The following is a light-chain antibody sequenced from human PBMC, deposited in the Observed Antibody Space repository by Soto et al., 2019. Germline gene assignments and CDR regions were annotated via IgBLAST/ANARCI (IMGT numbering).Light chain of an antibody. Sequence: QSVLTQPPSASGTPGQRVTISCSGSRSNIGRNYVYWYQQLPGTAPKLLIYRNNQRPSGVPDRCSGSKSGTSASLAISGLRSEDEVDYYCAAWDDSLSVHVVFGGGTQLTVL. CDR2: RNN. CDR1: RSNIGRNY. J-gene: IGLJ2*01. V-gene: IGLV1-47*01. CDR3: AAWDDSLSVHVV.